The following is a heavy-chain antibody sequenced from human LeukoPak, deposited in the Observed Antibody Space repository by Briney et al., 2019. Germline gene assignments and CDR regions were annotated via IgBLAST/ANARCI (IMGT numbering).Heavy chain of an antibody. Sequence: GGSLRLSCAASGFTFSSYEMNWVRQAPGKGLEWGSYISSSGSTIYYADSVKGRFTISRDNAKTSLYLQMNSLRAEGTAVYYCAELGITMIGGVWGKGTTVTISS. CDR1: GFTFSSYE. D-gene: IGHD3-10*02. J-gene: IGHJ6*04. CDR3: AELGITMIGGV. CDR2: ISSSGSTI. V-gene: IGHV3-48*03.